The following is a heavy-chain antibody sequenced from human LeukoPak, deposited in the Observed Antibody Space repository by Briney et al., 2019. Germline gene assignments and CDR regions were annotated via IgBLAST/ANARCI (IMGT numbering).Heavy chain of an antibody. CDR2: ISPSGDTT. CDR1: GGSFSGYY. J-gene: IGHJ4*02. V-gene: IGHV3-23*01. Sequence: ETLSLTCAVYGGSFSGYYWSWIRQPPGKGLEWVSGISPSGDTTYYADSVKGRFTVSRDNSKNTLYLQINSLRAEDTAVYYCAKDDRWLQYNDWGQGTLVTVSS. D-gene: IGHD5-24*01. CDR3: AKDDRWLQYND.